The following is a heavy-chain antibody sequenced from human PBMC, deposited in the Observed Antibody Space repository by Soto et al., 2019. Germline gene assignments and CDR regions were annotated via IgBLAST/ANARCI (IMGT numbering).Heavy chain of an antibody. D-gene: IGHD1-7*01. CDR1: GYTFNNYF. CDR3: ARALVPIWNYVGLAPGAQHWFDP. V-gene: IGHV1-46*02. J-gene: IGHJ5*02. CDR2: ITPSSGST. Sequence: QVQLVQSGAEVRKPGASVKVSCKASGYTFNNYFMHWVRQAPAQGLEWMGVITPSSGSTTYAQRFQGRLTMTRDTSAGTVYMELRSLRSEDTAVYFCARALVPIWNYVGLAPGAQHWFDPWGQGTLVTVSS.